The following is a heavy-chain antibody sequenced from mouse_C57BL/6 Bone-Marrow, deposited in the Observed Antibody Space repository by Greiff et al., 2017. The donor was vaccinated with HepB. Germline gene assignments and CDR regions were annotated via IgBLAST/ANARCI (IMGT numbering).Heavy chain of an antibody. Sequence: QVQLQQSGAELMKPGASVKLSCKATGYTFTGYWIEWVKQRPGHGLEWIGEILPGSGSTNYNEKFKGKATFTADTSSNTAYIQLSSLTTEDSAIYYCARGRITTVVGEFDYWGQGTTLTVSS. D-gene: IGHD1-1*01. J-gene: IGHJ2*01. CDR1: GYTFTGYW. V-gene: IGHV1-9*01. CDR2: ILPGSGST. CDR3: ARGRITTVVGEFDY.